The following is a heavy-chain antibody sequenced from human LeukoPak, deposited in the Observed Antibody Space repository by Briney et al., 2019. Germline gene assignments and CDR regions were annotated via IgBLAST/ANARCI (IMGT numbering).Heavy chain of an antibody. Sequence: ASVKVSCKASGYTFTSYGISWVRQAPGQGLEWMGWISAYNGNTNYAQKLQGRVTMTTDTSTSTAYMELRSLRSDDTAVYYCARAARSYDSSGYYSYWGQGTLVTVSS. V-gene: IGHV1-18*01. CDR3: ARAARSYDSSGYYSY. D-gene: IGHD3-22*01. J-gene: IGHJ4*02. CDR2: ISAYNGNT. CDR1: GYTFTSYG.